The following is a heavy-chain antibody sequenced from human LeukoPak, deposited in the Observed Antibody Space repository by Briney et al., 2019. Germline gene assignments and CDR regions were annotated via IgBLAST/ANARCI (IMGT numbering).Heavy chain of an antibody. D-gene: IGHD6-13*01. V-gene: IGHV3-21*01. CDR3: ARPDEQQLVRDAFDI. CDR2: ISSSSSYI. CDR1: GFTFSSYG. J-gene: IGHJ3*02. Sequence: GGSLRLSCAASGFTFSSYGMNWVRQAPGKGLEWVSSISSSSSYIYYADSAKGRFTISRDNAKNSLYLQMNSLRAEDTAVYYCARPDEQQLVRDAFDIWGQGTMVTVSS.